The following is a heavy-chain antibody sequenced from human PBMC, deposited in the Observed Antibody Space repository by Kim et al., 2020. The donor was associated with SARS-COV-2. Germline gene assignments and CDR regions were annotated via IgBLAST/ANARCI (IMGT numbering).Heavy chain of an antibody. CDR3: ARDLGYYDSSGHSPAAHYYYKGMDG. J-gene: IGHJ6*02. CDR1: GYTFTGYY. V-gene: IGHV1-2*04. Sequence: ASVKVSCKASGYTFTGYYMHWVRQAPGQGLEWMGWINPNSGGTNYAQKFQGWVTMTRDTSISTAYMELSRLRSDDTAVYYCARDLGYYDSSGHSPAAHYYYKGMDGWGQRTTVTVSS. CDR2: INPNSGGT. D-gene: IGHD3-22*01.